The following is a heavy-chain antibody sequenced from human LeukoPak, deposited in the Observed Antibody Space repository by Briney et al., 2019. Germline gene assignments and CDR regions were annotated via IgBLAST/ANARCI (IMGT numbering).Heavy chain of an antibody. V-gene: IGHV4-39*07. J-gene: IGHJ4*02. CDR2: VYYSGST. Sequence: TSETLSLTCTVSGGSISSSSYYWGWIRQPPGKGLEWIGSVYYSGSTYYNPSLKSRVTISVDTSKNQFSLKLSSVTAADTAVYYCARVSGSSGWYCFDYWGQGTLVTVSS. CDR1: GGSISSSSYY. CDR3: ARVSGSSGWYCFDY. D-gene: IGHD6-19*01.